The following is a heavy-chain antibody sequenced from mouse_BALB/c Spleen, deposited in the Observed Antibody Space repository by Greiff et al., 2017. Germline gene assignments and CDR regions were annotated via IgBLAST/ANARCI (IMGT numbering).Heavy chain of an antibody. D-gene: IGHD2-10*02. J-gene: IGHJ2*01. Sequence: QVQLKQSAAELARPGASVKMSCKASGYTFTSYTMHWVKQRPGQGLEWIGYINPSSGYTEYNQKFKDKTTLTADKSSSTAYMQLSSLTSEDSAVYYCARRKSYGNFDYWGQGTTLTVSS. CDR3: ARRKSYGNFDY. V-gene: IGHV1-4*02. CDR1: GYTFTSYT. CDR2: INPSSGYT.